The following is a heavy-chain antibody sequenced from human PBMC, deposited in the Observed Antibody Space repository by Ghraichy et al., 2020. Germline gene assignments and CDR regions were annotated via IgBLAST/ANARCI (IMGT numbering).Heavy chain of an antibody. V-gene: IGHV4-59*01. CDR2: VYYSGST. CDR3: SSDVVPSATKYGLVV. J-gene: IGHJ6*02. Sequence: SETLSLTCTVSGGSISSDYWYWIRQPPGQGLERIGYVYYSGSTNDNSSLTSRVTLSVDPSKNQFSLKLSTVTAADTAGYYCSSDVVPSATKYGLVVWGQGTTVPVSS. CDR1: GGSISSDY. D-gene: IGHD2-2*01.